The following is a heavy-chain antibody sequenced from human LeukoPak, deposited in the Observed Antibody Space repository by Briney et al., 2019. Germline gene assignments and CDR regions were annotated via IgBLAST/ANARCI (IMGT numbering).Heavy chain of an antibody. CDR3: ARVGNFNFDY. CDR1: GVSISTYY. V-gene: IGHV4-59*01. D-gene: IGHD5-24*01. J-gene: IGHJ4*02. Sequence: RPSETLSLTCTVSGVSISTYYWGWIRQPPGKGPEWIGYVYYSGNTNYNPSLKSRVTISIDTSKNQFSLKLSSVTAADTAVYYCARVGNFNFDYWGQGALVTVSS. CDR2: VYYSGNT.